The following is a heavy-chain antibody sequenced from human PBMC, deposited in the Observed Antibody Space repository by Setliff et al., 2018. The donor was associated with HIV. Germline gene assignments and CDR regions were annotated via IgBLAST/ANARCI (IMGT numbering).Heavy chain of an antibody. CDR1: GGSIRSSSYY. CDR2: IYYSGST. CDR3: ASPASGGSDDQYHY. D-gene: IGHD2-15*01. J-gene: IGHJ4*02. V-gene: IGHV4-39*01. Sequence: SETLSLTCTVSGGSIRSSSYYWGWSRQPPGKGLEWIGSIYYSGSTYYNPSLKSRVTVSVDTSKNQFSLKLSSVTASDTAMYYCASPASGGSDDQYHYWCQGTLVTVSS.